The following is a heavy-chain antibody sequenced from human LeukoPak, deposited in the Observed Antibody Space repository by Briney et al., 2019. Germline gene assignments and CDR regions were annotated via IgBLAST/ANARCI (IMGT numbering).Heavy chain of an antibody. J-gene: IGHJ4*02. D-gene: IGHD6-19*01. Sequence: PGGSLRLSCAASGFSFSTYSMTWVRQGPGKGLEWVSSIYPSGDSTFYADSVKGRFTISRDNSKNTLYLQMSSLRTEDTAIYYCAKDVVPDSGWDLDYWGQGTLGTVSS. V-gene: IGHV3-23*01. CDR2: IYPSGDST. CDR3: AKDVVPDSGWDLDY. CDR1: GFSFSTYS.